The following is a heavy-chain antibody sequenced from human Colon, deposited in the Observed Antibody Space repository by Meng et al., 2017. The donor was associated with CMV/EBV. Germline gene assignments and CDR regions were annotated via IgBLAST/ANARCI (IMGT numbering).Heavy chain of an antibody. CDR1: GGSISRSDSF. J-gene: IGHJ4*02. CDR3: ARPSRGYNFEH. D-gene: IGHD5-18*01. CDR2: IYYSGNT. V-gene: IGHV4-39*01. Sequence: CTVSGGSISRSDSFWGWIRQPPGKGLEWIGNIYYSGNTYYNSSLRSRVTLSVDTSKNQISLNLSSVTAADTAVYYCARPSRGYNFEHWGQGTLVTVSS.